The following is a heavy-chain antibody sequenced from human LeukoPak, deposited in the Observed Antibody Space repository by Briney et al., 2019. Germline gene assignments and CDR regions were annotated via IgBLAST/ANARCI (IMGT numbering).Heavy chain of an antibody. CDR2: ISYDGSNK. CDR1: GFTFSSYA. V-gene: IGHV3-30-3*02. CDR3: AKQYYYDSSGYSY. D-gene: IGHD3-22*01. J-gene: IGHJ4*02. Sequence: PGGSLRLSCAASGFTFSSYAMHWVRQAPGKGLEWVAVISYDGSNKYYADSVKGRFTISRDNSKNTLYLQMNSLRAEDTAVYYCAKQYYYDSSGYSYWGQGTLVTVSS.